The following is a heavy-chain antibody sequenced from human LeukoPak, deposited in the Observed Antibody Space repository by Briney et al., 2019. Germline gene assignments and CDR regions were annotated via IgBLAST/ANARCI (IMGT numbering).Heavy chain of an antibody. CDR1: GGTFSSYA. V-gene: IGHV1-69*04. Sequence: EASVRVSCKASGGTFSSYAISWVRQAPGQGREGMGRIIPILGIANYAQKSQGRVTITADKSTSTAYMELSSLRSEDTAVYYCARDGSKNKYSSGWSPFDYWGQGTLVTVSS. D-gene: IGHD6-19*01. CDR2: IIPILGIA. J-gene: IGHJ4*02. CDR3: ARDGSKNKYSSGWSPFDY.